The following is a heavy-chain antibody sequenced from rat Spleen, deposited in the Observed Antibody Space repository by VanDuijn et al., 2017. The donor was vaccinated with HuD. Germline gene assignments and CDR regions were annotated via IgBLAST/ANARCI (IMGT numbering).Heavy chain of an antibody. J-gene: IGHJ2*01. D-gene: IGHD1-4*01. CDR3: VRERVPGFAFYFDY. CDR1: GFSLSNYG. V-gene: IGHV2-6*01. Sequence: QVQLKESGPGLVQPSQTLSLTCTVSGFSLSNYGVIWVRQPPGKGLEWIAAISTGGNTYYNSGLKPRLGISRDTSKSQVFLKMNSLQTEDTAIYFCVRERVPGFAFYFDYWGQGVMVTVSS. CDR2: ISTGGNT.